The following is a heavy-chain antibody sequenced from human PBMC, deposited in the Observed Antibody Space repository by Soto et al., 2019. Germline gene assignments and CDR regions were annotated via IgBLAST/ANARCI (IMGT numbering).Heavy chain of an antibody. Sequence: SETLSLTCAVSGGSFTSNNWWTWVRQPPGQVLEWIGEIYRTGSTNYNPSLKSRVTISLDKSENQFSLKVTSLTAADTAVYYCASRDTGTSVDYWGQGTLVTVSS. CDR2: IYRTGST. V-gene: IGHV4-4*02. CDR3: ASRDTGTSVDY. D-gene: IGHD1-7*01. CDR1: GGSFTSNNW. J-gene: IGHJ4*02.